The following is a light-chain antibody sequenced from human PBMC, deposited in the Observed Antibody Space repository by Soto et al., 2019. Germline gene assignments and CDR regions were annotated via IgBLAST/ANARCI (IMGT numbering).Light chain of an antibody. Sequence: QSALTQPRSVSGSPGQSVTISCTGTSSDIGAYNYVSWYQQLLGKAPKLMIYDVNKRPSGVPEHFSGSKSGNTASLTISGLQPEDEADYYCCSHAGTYILFGGGTKLTVL. CDR2: DVN. J-gene: IGLJ2*01. CDR3: CSHAGTYIL. V-gene: IGLV2-11*01. CDR1: SSDIGAYNY.